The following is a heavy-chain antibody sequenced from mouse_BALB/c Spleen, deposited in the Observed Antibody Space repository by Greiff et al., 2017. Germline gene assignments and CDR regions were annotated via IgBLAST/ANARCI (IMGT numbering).Heavy chain of an antibody. Sequence: VKLVESGAELMKPGASVKISCKATGYTFSSYWIEWVKQRPGHGLEWIGEILPGSGSTNYNEKFKGKATFTADTSSNTAYMQLSSLTSEDSAVYYCARRGFITNMDYWGQGTSVTVSS. V-gene: IGHV1-9*01. CDR2: ILPGSGST. J-gene: IGHJ4*01. D-gene: IGHD1-1*01. CDR3: ARRGFITNMDY. CDR1: GYTFSSYW.